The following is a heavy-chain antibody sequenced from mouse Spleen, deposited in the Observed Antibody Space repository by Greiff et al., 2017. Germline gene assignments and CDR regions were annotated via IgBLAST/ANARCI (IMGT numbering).Heavy chain of an antibody. CDR1: GYTFTSYW. CDR2: IDPSDSYT. Sequence: QVQLQQPGAELVMPGASVKLSCKASGYTFTSYWMHWVKQRPGQGLEWIGEIDPSDSYTNYNQKFKGKVTLTVDKSSSTAYMQLSSLSSEDSAVYYCARRGTGRGYFDYWGQGTTLTVSS. D-gene: IGHD4-1*01. V-gene: IGHV1-69*01. J-gene: IGHJ2*01. CDR3: ARRGTGRGYFDY.